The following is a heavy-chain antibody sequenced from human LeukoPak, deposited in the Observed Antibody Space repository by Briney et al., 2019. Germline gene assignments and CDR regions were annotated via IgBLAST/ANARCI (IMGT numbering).Heavy chain of an antibody. Sequence: PGGSLRLSCAASGFTFSSYSIHWVRQAPGKWLEWVAFILYDGSNKYYADSVKGRLTISRDNSKNTLYLQMNSLKAEDTAVYYCAKSSFYDSSGYYYGLVDYWGQGTLVTVSS. CDR2: ILYDGSNK. D-gene: IGHD3-22*01. V-gene: IGHV3-30*02. CDR3: AKSSFYDSSGYYYGLVDY. CDR1: GFTFSSYS. J-gene: IGHJ4*02.